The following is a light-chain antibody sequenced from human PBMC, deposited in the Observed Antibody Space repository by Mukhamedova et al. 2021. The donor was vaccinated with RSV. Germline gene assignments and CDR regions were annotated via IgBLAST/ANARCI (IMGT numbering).Light chain of an antibody. Sequence: WYQRRVHGKAPKLLIYTASSSQSWVPSRFSGRGTGTTFTLTISSLLPEDFATYYCQQVNSLPLTFGLGTKVAIK. V-gene: IGKV1-12*01. CDR2: TAS. J-gene: IGKJ3*01. CDR3: QQVNSLPLT.